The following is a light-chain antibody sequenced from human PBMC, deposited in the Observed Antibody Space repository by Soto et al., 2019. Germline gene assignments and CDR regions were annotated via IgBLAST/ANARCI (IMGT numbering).Light chain of an antibody. CDR1: QIISSNY. Sequence: ESVLTQSPGTLSLSTGERATLSCRASQIISSNYLDWYQQKPGQAPRLLIYGASDRATGIPDRFSGSGSGIDFTLTISRLEPEDFAEYYCQHYGSSPLTFGGGTKVEIK. CDR2: GAS. V-gene: IGKV3-20*01. J-gene: IGKJ4*01. CDR3: QHYGSSPLT.